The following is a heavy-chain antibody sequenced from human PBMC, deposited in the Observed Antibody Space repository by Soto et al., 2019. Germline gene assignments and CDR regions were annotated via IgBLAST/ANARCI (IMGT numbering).Heavy chain of an antibody. CDR3: VKVLARGVGVPRFYFDS. Sequence: PRLSCAASGFTFSNSWMHWVRQVSGKGLEWVSRINADGTSTSYADSVKGRFTISRDNAKNTLYLHVNSLRAEDTAVYYCVKVLARGVGVPRFYFDSWGQGALGTVS. V-gene: IGHV3-74*01. J-gene: IGHJ4*02. CDR1: GFTFSNSW. D-gene: IGHD2-2*01. CDR2: INADGTST.